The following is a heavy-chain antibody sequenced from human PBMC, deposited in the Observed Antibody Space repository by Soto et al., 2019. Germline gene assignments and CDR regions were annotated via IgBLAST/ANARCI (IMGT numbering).Heavy chain of an antibody. CDR1: GPTFIAYY. Sequence: QLVQSGAEVKKHWASVRVSCKTSGPTFIAYYIHWLRQAPGQGLEWIGWIDPKSGGTTYEQKFLGRVTMNSEKSSNTAYMDLNRLTSDDTAVYYCASVSVDVPEWGQGTLIAFSS. D-gene: IGHD5-12*01. J-gene: IGHJ4*02. V-gene: IGHV1-2*02. CDR3: ASVSVDVPE. CDR2: IDPKSGGT.